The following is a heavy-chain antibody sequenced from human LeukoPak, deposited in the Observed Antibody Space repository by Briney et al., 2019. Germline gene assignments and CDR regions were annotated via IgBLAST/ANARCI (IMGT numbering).Heavy chain of an antibody. D-gene: IGHD4-23*01. CDR2: IKSDGDST. V-gene: IGHV3-74*01. Sequence: GGSLRLSCAASGFTFSNYWMSWVRQAPGKGLEWVSRIKSDGDSTSYADSVKGRFTISRDNAQNTLYLQMNSLRAEDTAVYYCVRGGYGGNVFDYWGQGTLATVSS. J-gene: IGHJ4*02. CDR3: VRGGYGGNVFDY. CDR1: GFTFSNYW.